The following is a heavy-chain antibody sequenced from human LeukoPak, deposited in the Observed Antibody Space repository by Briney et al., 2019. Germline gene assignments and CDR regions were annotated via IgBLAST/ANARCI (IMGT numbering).Heavy chain of an antibody. J-gene: IGHJ2*01. Sequence: SETLSLTCTVSGASISGSSHYFWGWIRQTPGKGLEWIGSIYYSGSTNYNPSLKSRVTISVDTSKNQFSLKLSSVTAADTAVYYCARVYYSSSYDYWYFDLWGRGTLVTVSS. D-gene: IGHD6-13*01. CDR1: GASISGSSHYF. CDR2: IYYSGST. V-gene: IGHV4-39*07. CDR3: ARVYYSSSYDYWYFDL.